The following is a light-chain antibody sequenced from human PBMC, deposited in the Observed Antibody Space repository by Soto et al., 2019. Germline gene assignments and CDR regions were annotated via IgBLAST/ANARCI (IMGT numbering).Light chain of an antibody. CDR2: WAS. Sequence: DIVMTQSPDSLAVSLGERATINCKSSQTVLYTSNYLAWYQQKPGQPPKLLIYWASTRYSGVPDRFSGSGSGTDFTLPSSSLQAEDVAVYYCQQYYTTPVTFGQGTKVEIK. J-gene: IGKJ1*01. V-gene: IGKV4-1*01. CDR1: QTVLYTSNY. CDR3: QQYYTTPVT.